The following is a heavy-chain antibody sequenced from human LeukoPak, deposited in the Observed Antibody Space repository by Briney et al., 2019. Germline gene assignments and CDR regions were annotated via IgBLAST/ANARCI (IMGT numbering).Heavy chain of an antibody. CDR3: ARFGSYGNWFDP. J-gene: IGHJ5*02. CDR2: IYHSGST. Sequence: SETLSLTCTVSGDSIRSSLYYWGWIRQSPGTGLEWIGYIYHSGSTYYNPSLKSRVTISVDRSKNQFSLKLSSVTAADTAVYYCARFGSYGNWFDPWGQGTLVTVSS. CDR1: GDSIRSSLYY. D-gene: IGHD5-18*01. V-gene: IGHV4-39*07.